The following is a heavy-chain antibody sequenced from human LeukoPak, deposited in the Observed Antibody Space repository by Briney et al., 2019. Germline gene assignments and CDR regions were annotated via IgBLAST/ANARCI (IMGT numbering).Heavy chain of an antibody. CDR1: GFTFTSSA. CDR3: AADTTFYYGSGSYYPLPVDY. V-gene: IGHV1-58*01. Sequence: ASVKVSCKASGFTFTSSAVQWVRQARGQRLEWIGWIVVGSGNTNYAQKFQERVTITRDMSTSTAYMELSSLRSEDTAVYHCAADTTFYYGSGSYYPLPVDYWGQGTLVTVSS. J-gene: IGHJ4*02. CDR2: IVVGSGNT. D-gene: IGHD3-10*01.